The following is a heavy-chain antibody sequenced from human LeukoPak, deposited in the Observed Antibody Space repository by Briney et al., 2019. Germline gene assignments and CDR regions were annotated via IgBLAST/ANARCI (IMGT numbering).Heavy chain of an antibody. CDR1: GFTFSSYA. Sequence: TGGSLRLSCAASGFTFSSYAMSWVRQAPGKGLEWVSAISGSGGSTYYADSVKGRFTISRDNSKNTLYLQMNSLRAEDTAVYYCAKVKHYYDSSVFFDYWGQGTLVTVYS. D-gene: IGHD3-22*01. J-gene: IGHJ4*02. V-gene: IGHV3-23*01. CDR3: AKVKHYYDSSVFFDY. CDR2: ISGSGGST.